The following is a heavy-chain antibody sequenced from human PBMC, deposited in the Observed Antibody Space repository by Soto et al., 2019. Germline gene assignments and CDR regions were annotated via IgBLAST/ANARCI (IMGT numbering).Heavy chain of an antibody. D-gene: IGHD6-13*01. Sequence: GGSLRLSCAASGFTFGSYGMHWVRQSPVKVLEWVAVIWYDGSNKYYADSLKVRFTISRDNSKNTLYLQMNSLRAEDTAVYYCARDQDLLGAAAAPAFQHWGQGTLVTVSS. CDR3: ARDQDLLGAAAAPAFQH. CDR1: GFTFGSYG. CDR2: IWYDGSNK. J-gene: IGHJ1*01. V-gene: IGHV3-33*08.